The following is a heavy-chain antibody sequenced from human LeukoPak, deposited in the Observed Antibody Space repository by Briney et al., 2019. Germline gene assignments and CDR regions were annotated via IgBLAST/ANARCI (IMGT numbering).Heavy chain of an antibody. CDR3: AGFTQYYDFWSGAFDI. V-gene: IGHV4-59*11. D-gene: IGHD3-3*01. CDR2: IHYSGST. Sequence: SETLSLTCSVSGGSISSHYWNWIRQTSGKGLDWIGYIHYSGSTNYNPSLKSRTTISIDTSNNQFSLKLSSVTAADTAVYYCAGFTQYYDFWSGAFDIWGQGTMVTVSS. CDR1: GGSISSHY. J-gene: IGHJ3*02.